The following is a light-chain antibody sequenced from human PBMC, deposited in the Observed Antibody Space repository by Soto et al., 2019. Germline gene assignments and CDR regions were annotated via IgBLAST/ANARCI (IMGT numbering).Light chain of an antibody. J-gene: IGLJ3*02. V-gene: IGLV2-14*01. CDR2: EVS. CDR1: SSDVGVYNY. Sequence: ALTQPASVSGSPGQSITISCTGTSSDVGVYNYVSWYQQHPGKAPKLMIYEVSNRPSGVSNRFSGSKSGNTASLTISGLQAEDEADYYCSSYTSSSTLVFGGGTKLTVL. CDR3: SSYTSSSTLV.